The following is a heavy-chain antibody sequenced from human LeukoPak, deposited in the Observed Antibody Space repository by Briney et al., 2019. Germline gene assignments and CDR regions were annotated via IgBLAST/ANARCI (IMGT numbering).Heavy chain of an antibody. CDR3: ARADGSHYGLKDY. CDR2: ISPDGTSK. Sequence: PGGSRRLSCAASGFTFTSNWMHWVRQAPGKGLVWVSRISPDGTSKSYADSVKGRFTISRDNAKNTLSLQMNSLRDEDTALYYCARADGSHYGLKDYWGQGTLVTVSS. D-gene: IGHD1-26*01. V-gene: IGHV3-74*01. J-gene: IGHJ4*02. CDR1: GFTFTSNW.